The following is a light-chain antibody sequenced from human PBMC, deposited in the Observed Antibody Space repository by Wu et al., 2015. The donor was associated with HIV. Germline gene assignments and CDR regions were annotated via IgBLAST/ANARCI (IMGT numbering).Light chain of an antibody. Sequence: DIQMTQSPSSLSASVGDRVTITCRASQSISSYLNWYQQKPGKAPELLISAASNLQSGAPSRFSGSGSGTDFTLTISSLQSEDFATYFCQESSSIPPAFGQGTRLEL. J-gene: IGKJ5*01. CDR2: AAS. CDR1: QSISSY. V-gene: IGKV1-39*01. CDR3: QESSSIPPA.